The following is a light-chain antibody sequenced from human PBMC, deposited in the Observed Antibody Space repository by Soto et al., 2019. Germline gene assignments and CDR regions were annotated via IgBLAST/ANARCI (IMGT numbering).Light chain of an antibody. CDR1: SGSIASNY. Sequence: NFMLTQPHSVSESPGKTVTISCTHTSGSIASNYVQWYQQRPGSAPTTVIYEDDQRPSGVPDRFSGSIDASSDSASLTISGLKTEDEAVYYCQSFDSGNSVLFGGGTQLTVL. CDR3: QSFDSGNSVL. CDR2: EDD. J-gene: IGLJ7*01. V-gene: IGLV6-57*04.